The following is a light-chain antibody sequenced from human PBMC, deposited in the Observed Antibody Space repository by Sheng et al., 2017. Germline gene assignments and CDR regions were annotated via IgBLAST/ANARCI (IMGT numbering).Light chain of an antibody. V-gene: IGKV1-5*03. CDR2: KAS. CDR1: QSISSW. Sequence: DIQMTQSPSTLSASIGDSVTITCRASQSISSWLAWYQQKPGKAPKLLIYKASNLQSGVPSRFSGSGSGTEFTLTINSLQPDDFASYYCQQYNISPWTFGQGTKVEVK. J-gene: IGKJ1*01. CDR3: QQYNISPWT.